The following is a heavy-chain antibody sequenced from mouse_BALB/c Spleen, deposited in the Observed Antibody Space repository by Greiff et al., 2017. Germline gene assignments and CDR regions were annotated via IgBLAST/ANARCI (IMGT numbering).Heavy chain of an antibody. CDR1: GFNIKDTY. D-gene: IGHD1-1*01. CDR2: IDPANGNT. J-gene: IGHJ3*01. CDR3: ARRHCYGSY. Sequence: VQLQQSGAELVKPGASVKLSCTASGFNIKDTYMHWVKQRPEQGLEWIGRIDPANGNTKYDPKFQGKATITADTSSNTAYLQLSSLTSEDTAVYYCARRHCYGSYWGRGTLGSVS. V-gene: IGHV14-3*02.